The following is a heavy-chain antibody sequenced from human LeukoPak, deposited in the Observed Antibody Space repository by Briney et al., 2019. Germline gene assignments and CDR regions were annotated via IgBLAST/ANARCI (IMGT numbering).Heavy chain of an antibody. CDR3: AKGPVVVPAAIDKNFDY. CDR1: GFTFXSYX. V-gene: IGHV3-30*02. J-gene: IGHJ4*02. Sequence: GFTFXSYXXXWVRQAXGKGXXXVXFIXDDGSNKYYGDSVKGGFTISRDNSKKTLYMQMNSERAEDTAVYYCAKGPVVVPAAIDKNFDYWGQGTLVTVSS. CDR2: IXDDGSNK. D-gene: IGHD2-2*01.